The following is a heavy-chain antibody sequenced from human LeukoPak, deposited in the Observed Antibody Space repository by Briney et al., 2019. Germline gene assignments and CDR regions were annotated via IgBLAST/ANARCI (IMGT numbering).Heavy chain of an antibody. CDR1: GGSVSGFY. CDR3: ARQVGYYYVSLDY. CDR2: IYYSGTT. Sequence: SETLSLTCTVSGGSVSGFYWSWIRQPPGKGLEWIGYIYYSGTTNYNPSLKSRVTISVDTSKNQFSLKLSSVTAADTAVYFCARQVGYYYVSLDYWGQGTLVTVSS. J-gene: IGHJ4*02. D-gene: IGHD3-22*01. V-gene: IGHV4-59*08.